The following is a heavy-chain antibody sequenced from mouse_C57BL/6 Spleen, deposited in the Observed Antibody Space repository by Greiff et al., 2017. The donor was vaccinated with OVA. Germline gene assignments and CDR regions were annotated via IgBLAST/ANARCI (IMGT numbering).Heavy chain of an antibody. CDR3: ARSTNYYGSTYWENYFDY. CDR2: IYPGGGYT. V-gene: IGHV1-63*01. Sequence: QVQLQQSGAELVRPGTSVKMSCKASGYTFTNYWIGWAKQRPGHGLAWIGDIYPGGGYTNYNEKFKGKATLTADKSSSTAYMQFSSLTSEDSAIYYCARSTNYYGSTYWENYFDYWGQGTTLTVSS. D-gene: IGHD1-1*01. J-gene: IGHJ2*01. CDR1: GYTFTNYW.